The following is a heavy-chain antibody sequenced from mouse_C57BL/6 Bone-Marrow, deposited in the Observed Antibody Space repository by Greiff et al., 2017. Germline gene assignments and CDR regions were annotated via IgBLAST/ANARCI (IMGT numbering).Heavy chain of an antibody. Sequence: EVKVVESGGGLVKPGGSLKLSCAASGFTFSSYAMSWVRQTPEKRLEWVATISDGGSYTYYPDNVKGRFTISRDNAKNNLYLQMSHLKSEDTAMYYCARDRGLRGDYWGQGTTLTVSS. CDR1: GFTFSSYA. J-gene: IGHJ2*01. CDR3: ARDRGLRGDY. CDR2: ISDGGSYT. D-gene: IGHD2-4*01. V-gene: IGHV5-4*01.